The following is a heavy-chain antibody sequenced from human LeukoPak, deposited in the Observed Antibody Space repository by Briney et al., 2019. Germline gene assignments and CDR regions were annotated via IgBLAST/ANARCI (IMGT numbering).Heavy chain of an antibody. Sequence: ASVKVSCKASGYTFTSYGISWVRQAPGQGLEWMGWISAYNGNTNYAQKLQGRVTMTTDTSTSTAYMELRSLRSDDTAVYYCARDQEVGQWLMNAFDIWGQGTMVTVSS. V-gene: IGHV1-18*01. CDR3: ARDQEVGQWLMNAFDI. CDR2: ISAYNGNT. CDR1: GYTFTSYG. D-gene: IGHD6-19*01. J-gene: IGHJ3*02.